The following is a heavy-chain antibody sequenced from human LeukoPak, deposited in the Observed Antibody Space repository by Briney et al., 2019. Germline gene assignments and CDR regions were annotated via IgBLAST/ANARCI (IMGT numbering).Heavy chain of an antibody. CDR1: GFTFSSYG. Sequence: GGSLRLSCAASGFTFSSYGMHWVRQAPGKGLEWVAVIWYDGSNKYYADSVKGRFTISRDNSKNTLYLQMNSLRAEDTAVYYCAKGARIAAARDWFDPWGQGTLVTVSS. V-gene: IGHV3-33*06. D-gene: IGHD6-13*01. CDR3: AKGARIAAARDWFDP. J-gene: IGHJ5*02. CDR2: IWYDGSNK.